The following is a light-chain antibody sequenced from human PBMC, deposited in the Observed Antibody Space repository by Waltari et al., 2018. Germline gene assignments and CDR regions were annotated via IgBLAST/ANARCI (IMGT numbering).Light chain of an antibody. V-gene: IGLV1-44*01. CDR3: AAWDDSLTSFV. CDR2: SNN. Sequence: QSVLTQPPSVSGTPGQRVTISCSGRSANIGSNPVTWYHPLPGTAPKVHIYSNNQRPSGVPDRFAGSKSGTSASLAISGLQSEDEADYYCAAWDDSLTSFVCGSGTTVTVL. J-gene: IGLJ1*01. CDR1: SANIGSNP.